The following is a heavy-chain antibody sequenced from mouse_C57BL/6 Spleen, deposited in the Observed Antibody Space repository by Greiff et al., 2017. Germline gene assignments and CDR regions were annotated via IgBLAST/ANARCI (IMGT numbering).Heavy chain of an antibody. CDR3: GIYGCDVAMGY. J-gene: IGHJ4*01. Sequence: QVQLQQSGPGLVQPSQSLSITCTVSGFSLTSYCVHWVRQPPGKGLEWLGVIWRGGSTDYNAAFISRMSISKDNSKSHVFFKMNSLQADDTAIYCCGIYGCDVAMGYWGQGTSVTVSS. CDR1: GFSLTSYC. CDR2: IWRGGST. V-gene: IGHV2-4*01. D-gene: IGHD2-2*01.